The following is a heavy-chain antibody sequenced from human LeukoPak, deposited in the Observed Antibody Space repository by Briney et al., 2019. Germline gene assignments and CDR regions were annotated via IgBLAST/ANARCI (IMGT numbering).Heavy chain of an antibody. V-gene: IGHV4-34*01. CDR3: ARQRRFGNFDY. CDR2: INHSGST. J-gene: IGHJ4*02. CDR1: GGSFSGYY. Sequence: SETLSFTCAVYGGSFSGYYWSWIRQPPGKGLEWIGEINHSGSTNYNPSLKSRVTISVDTSKNQFSLKLSSVTAADTAVYYCARQRRFGNFDYWGQGTLVTVSS. D-gene: IGHD3-16*01.